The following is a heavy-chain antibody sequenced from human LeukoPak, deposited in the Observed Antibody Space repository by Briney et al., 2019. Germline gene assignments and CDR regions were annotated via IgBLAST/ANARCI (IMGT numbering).Heavy chain of an antibody. V-gene: IGHV3-13*01. CDR3: ARGPVVGKTGTKGYFDY. Sequence: GGSLRLSCAASGFTFSSYDMHWVRQAPGRGLEWVSSIGTAADTYSPGSVKGRFTISRENAKNSLYLQMNSLRAGDTAVYYCARGPVVGKTGTKGYFDYLGQGILVTISS. CDR1: GFTFSSYD. J-gene: IGHJ4*02. CDR2: IGTAADT. D-gene: IGHD1-14*01.